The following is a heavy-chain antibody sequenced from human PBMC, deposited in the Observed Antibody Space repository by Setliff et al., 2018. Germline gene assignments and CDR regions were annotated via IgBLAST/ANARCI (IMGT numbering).Heavy chain of an antibody. CDR3: ARGGRISYRPSSSWYILDY. J-gene: IGHJ4*02. V-gene: IGHV4-34*01. CDR2: INHSGST. D-gene: IGHD6-13*01. Sequence: SETLSLTCAVYSGSFSGYYWSWIRQPPGKGLEWIGEINHSGSTNYNPSLKSRVAISVDTSKNQFSLKLSSVTAADTAVYYCARGGRISYRPSSSWYILDYWGQGTLVTVSS. CDR1: SGSFSGYY.